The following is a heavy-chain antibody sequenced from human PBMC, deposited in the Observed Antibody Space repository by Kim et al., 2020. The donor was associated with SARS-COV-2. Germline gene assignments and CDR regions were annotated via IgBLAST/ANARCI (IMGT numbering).Heavy chain of an antibody. V-gene: IGHV1-69*13. Sequence: SVKVSCKASGGTFSSYAISWVRQAPGQGLEWMGGIIPIFGTANYAQKFQGRVTITADESTSTAYMELSSLRSEDTAVYYCASFHKTYYYGSGSYYTPPDYWGQGTLVTVSS. CDR3: ASFHKTYYYGSGSYYTPPDY. D-gene: IGHD3-10*01. CDR1: GGTFSSYA. J-gene: IGHJ4*02. CDR2: IIPIFGTA.